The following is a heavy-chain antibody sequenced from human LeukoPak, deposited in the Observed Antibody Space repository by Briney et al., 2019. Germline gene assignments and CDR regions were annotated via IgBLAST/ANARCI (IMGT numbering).Heavy chain of an antibody. V-gene: IGHV4-59*01. CDR2: IYYSGSS. CDR3: ARVPRSYYYYYYMDV. Sequence: SQTLSLTCNVSGGSISGYHWSWIRQPPGKGLEWLGYIYYSGSSNYNPSLKSRVTMSADTSKNQFSLKLSSVTAADTAVYYCARVPRSYYYYYYMDVWGKGTTVTVSS. J-gene: IGHJ6*03. CDR1: GGSISGYH.